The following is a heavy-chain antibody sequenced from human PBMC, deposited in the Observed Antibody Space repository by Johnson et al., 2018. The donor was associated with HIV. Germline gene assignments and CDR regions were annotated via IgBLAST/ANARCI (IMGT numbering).Heavy chain of an antibody. V-gene: IGHV3-30-3*01. CDR1: GITFSDYY. CDR3: ARGDSSGWYRSACDI. CDR2: ISYDGSNK. J-gene: IGHJ3*02. Sequence: QMLLVESGGGLVKPGGSLRLSCAASGITFSDYYMSWIRQAPGKGLEWVAVISYDGSNKYYADYVKGRFTISRENSKKTLYLQMNSLRAEDTAVYYCARGDSSGWYRSACDIWGQGTMVTVSS. D-gene: IGHD6-19*01.